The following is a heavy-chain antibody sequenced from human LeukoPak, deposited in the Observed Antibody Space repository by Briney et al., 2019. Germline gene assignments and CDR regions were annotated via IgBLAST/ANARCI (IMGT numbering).Heavy chain of an antibody. D-gene: IGHD3-9*01. V-gene: IGHV3-48*03. CDR2: ISSSGSTI. Sequence: GGSLRLSCAASGFTFSSYEMNWVRQAPGKGLEWVSYISSSGSTIYYADSVKGRFTISRDNAKNSLYLQMNSLRAEDTAVYYCAREDYDTLTCYYCGMDVWGQGTTVTVSS. J-gene: IGHJ6*02. CDR1: GFTFSSYE. CDR3: AREDYDTLTCYYCGMDV.